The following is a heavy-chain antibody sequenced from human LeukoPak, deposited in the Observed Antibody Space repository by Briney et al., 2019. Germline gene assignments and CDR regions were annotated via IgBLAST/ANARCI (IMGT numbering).Heavy chain of an antibody. D-gene: IGHD5/OR15-5a*01. Sequence: ASVKVSCKASGYIFTAHYIHWVRQAPGQGLEWMGQINPNTGGANYAQNFQGRVAMTRDTSISTAYMGLSGLRSDDTAVYYCARGERYGVYDYFDYWGQGALVTVSS. CDR2: INPNTGGA. J-gene: IGHJ4*02. CDR1: GYIFTAHY. CDR3: ARGERYGVYDYFDY. V-gene: IGHV1-2*06.